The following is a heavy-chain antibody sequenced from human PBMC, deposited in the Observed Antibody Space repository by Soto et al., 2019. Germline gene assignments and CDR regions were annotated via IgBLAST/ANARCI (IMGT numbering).Heavy chain of an antibody. CDR2: IYYSGST. CDR1: GGSVSSGSYY. CDR3: ASGNWNYVIDY. V-gene: IGHV4-61*01. J-gene: IGHJ4*02. D-gene: IGHD1-7*01. Sequence: PSETLSLTCTVSGGSVSSGSYYWSWIRQPPGKGLEWIGYIYYSGSTNYNPSLKSRVTISVDTSKNQFSLKLSSVTAADTAVYYCASGNWNYVIDYWGQGTLVTVSS.